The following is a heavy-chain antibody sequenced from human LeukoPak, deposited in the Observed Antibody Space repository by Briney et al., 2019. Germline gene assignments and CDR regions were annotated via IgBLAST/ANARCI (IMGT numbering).Heavy chain of an antibody. J-gene: IGHJ4*02. CDR3: ARARNNYDSSGFSALDY. V-gene: IGHV3-21*01. D-gene: IGHD3-22*01. CDR2: ISTGSTYI. CDR1: GFTFSSYS. Sequence: GSLRLSCAASGFTFSSYSMNWVRQAPGKGLEWVSSISTGSTYIYYADSVKGRFTISRDNAKNSLYLQMNSLRAEDTAVYYCARARNNYDSSGFSALDYWGQGTLVTVSS.